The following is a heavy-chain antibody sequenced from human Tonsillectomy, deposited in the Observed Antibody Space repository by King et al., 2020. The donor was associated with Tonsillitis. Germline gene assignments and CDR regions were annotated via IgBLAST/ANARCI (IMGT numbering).Heavy chain of an antibody. Sequence: VQLVESGGGLVKPGGSLRLSCAASGFSFNDAWMTWVRQAPGKGLEWVGRIKSETDGGTTDYTAPVKGRFTISRDDSKNTLSLQMNSLKTEDTAVYYCATSRSLGDSYGMDVWGQGTTVTVSS. V-gene: IGHV3-15*01. D-gene: IGHD3-16*01. J-gene: IGHJ6*02. CDR1: GFSFNDAW. CDR2: IKSETDGGTT. CDR3: ATSRSLGDSYGMDV.